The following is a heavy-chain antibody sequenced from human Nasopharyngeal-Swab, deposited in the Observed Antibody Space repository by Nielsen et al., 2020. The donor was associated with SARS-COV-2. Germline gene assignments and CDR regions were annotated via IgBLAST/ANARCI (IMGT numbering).Heavy chain of an antibody. CDR1: GLTFSSYG. Sequence: GGSLRLSCAASGLTFSSYGMHWVRQAPGKGLEWVAVIWYDGSNKYYADSVKGRFTISRDNSKNTLYLQMNSLRAEDTAVYYCAKDLPKQQLAQYYYYGMDVWGQGTTVTVSS. D-gene: IGHD6-13*01. CDR2: IWYDGSNK. J-gene: IGHJ6*02. V-gene: IGHV3-33*06. CDR3: AKDLPKQQLAQYYYYGMDV.